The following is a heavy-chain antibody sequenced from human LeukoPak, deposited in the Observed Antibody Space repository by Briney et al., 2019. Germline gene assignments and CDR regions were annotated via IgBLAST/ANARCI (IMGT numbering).Heavy chain of an antibody. D-gene: IGHD6-13*01. J-gene: IGHJ4*02. V-gene: IGHV4-38-2*02. Sequence: SETLSLTFTVSGYSISSGYYWGWIRQPPGKGLEWIGSIYHSGSTYYNPSLKSRVTISVDTSKNQFSLKLSSVTAADTAVYYCARMIAATGYFDYWGQGTLVTVSS. CDR3: ARMIAATGYFDY. CDR1: GYSISSGYY. CDR2: IYHSGST.